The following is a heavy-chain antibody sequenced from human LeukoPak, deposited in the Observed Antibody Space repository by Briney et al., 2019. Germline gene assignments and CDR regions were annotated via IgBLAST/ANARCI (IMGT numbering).Heavy chain of an antibody. J-gene: IGHJ5*02. CDR3: ARDGGGYCSGGSCYWFDP. D-gene: IGHD2-15*01. V-gene: IGHV4-59*12. CDR1: GGSISSYY. Sequence: SETLSLTCTVSGGSISSYYRSWIRQPPGKGLEWIGYIYYSGNTNYNPSLKSRVTMSVNTSKTQFSPQLSSVPAADPAVYYCARDGGGYCSGGSCYWFDPWGQGTLVTVSS. CDR2: IYYSGNT.